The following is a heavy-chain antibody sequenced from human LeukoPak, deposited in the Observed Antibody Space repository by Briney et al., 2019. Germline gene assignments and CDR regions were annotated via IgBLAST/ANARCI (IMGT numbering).Heavy chain of an antibody. CDR1: GFTFGTYW. J-gene: IGHJ4*02. CDR2: IKQDGGEK. D-gene: IGHD2-15*01. V-gene: IGHV3-7*01. Sequence: PGESLRLSCAASGFTFGTYWMSWIRQTPGKGLEWVAKIKQDGGEKYYADSVKGRFTISRDNAKNSLYPQMDSLRAEDTAVYYCARGQLADAYWGQGTLVTVSS. CDR3: ARGQLADAY.